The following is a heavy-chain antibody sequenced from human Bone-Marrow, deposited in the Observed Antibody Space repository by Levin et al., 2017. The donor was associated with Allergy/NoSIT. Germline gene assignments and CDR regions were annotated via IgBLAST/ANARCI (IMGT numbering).Heavy chain of an antibody. Sequence: SETLSLTCTVSGGSISSYYWSWIRQPPGKGLEWIGYIYYSGSTNYNPSLKSRVTISVDTSKNQFSLKLSSVTAADTAVYYCARDGATISHYWYFDLWGRGTLVTVSS. CDR3: ARDGATISHYWYFDL. CDR2: IYYSGST. D-gene: IGHD5-12*01. V-gene: IGHV4-59*01. CDR1: GGSISSYY. J-gene: IGHJ2*01.